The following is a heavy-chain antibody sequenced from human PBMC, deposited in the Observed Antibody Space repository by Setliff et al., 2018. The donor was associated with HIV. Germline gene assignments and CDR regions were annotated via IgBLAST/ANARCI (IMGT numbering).Heavy chain of an antibody. J-gene: IGHJ4*02. Sequence: SETLSLTCTVSGGSIRTGAYYWGWIRQPPGKGLEWIGSIYHTGITYYNPSLKSRVTISVDTSQNQFSLKLSSVTAADTAVYSCVRHLSEMAMVDHWGQGTLVTVSS. CDR3: VRHLSEMAMVDH. V-gene: IGHV4-39*01. CDR2: IYHTGIT. CDR1: GGSIRTGAYY.